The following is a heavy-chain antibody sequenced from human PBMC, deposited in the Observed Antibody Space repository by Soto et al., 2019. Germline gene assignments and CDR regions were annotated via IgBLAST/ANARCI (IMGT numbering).Heavy chain of an antibody. J-gene: IGHJ6*02. V-gene: IGHV1-69*12. CDR1: GGSLSNYG. D-gene: IGHD4-17*01. CDR3: ARGDATKIVVTTYYGMDV. Sequence: QVQLVQSGAEVKKPGSSVKVSCKASGGSLSNYGISWVRQAPGQGLEWMGGIIPVFGTANYAQKFQSRVTITADESTSIVYMDVTSLRSEDTAVYYCARGDATKIVVTTYYGMDVWGQGTTVTVSS. CDR2: IIPVFGTA.